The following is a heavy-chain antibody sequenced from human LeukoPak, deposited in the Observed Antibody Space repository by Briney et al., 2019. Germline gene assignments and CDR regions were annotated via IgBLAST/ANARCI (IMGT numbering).Heavy chain of an antibody. CDR1: GFTFDDYG. V-gene: IGHV3-20*04. J-gene: IGHJ6*03. CDR2: INWNGGST. D-gene: IGHD3-3*01. Sequence: GGSLRLSCAASGFTFDDYGMSWVRQAPGKGLEWVSGINWNGGSTGYADSVKGRFTISRDNAKNSLYLQMNSLRAEDTALYYCARVLVDRRITIFGVGYYYYMDVWGKGTTVTVSS. CDR3: ARVLVDRRITIFGVGYYYYMDV.